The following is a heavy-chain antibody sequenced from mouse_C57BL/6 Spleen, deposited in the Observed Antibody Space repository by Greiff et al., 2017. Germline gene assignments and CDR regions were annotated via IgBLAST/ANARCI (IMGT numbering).Heavy chain of an antibody. CDR1: GYTFTDYY. CDR2: ITPNNGGT. V-gene: IGHV1-26*01. D-gene: IGHD2-4*01. Sequence: EVQLQQSGPELVKPGASVKISCKASGYTFTDYYLNWVKQSHGKSLEWIGDITPNNGGTSYNQKFKGKATLTVAKSSSTAYLELRSLTSEDSAVYYCAREIYYDYGGYAMDYWGQGTSVTGSS. CDR3: AREIYYDYGGYAMDY. J-gene: IGHJ4*01.